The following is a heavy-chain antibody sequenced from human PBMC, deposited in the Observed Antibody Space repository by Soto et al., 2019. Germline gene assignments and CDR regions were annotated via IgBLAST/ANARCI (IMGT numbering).Heavy chain of an antibody. J-gene: IGHJ4*02. D-gene: IGHD2-2*01. CDR1: GGSISSYY. Sequence: SETLSLTCTVSGGSISSYYWSWIRQPPGKGLEWIGYIYYSGSTNYNPSLKSRVTISVDTSKNQFSLKLSSVTAADTAVYYCARGGWKSYALDYWGQGTLVTVSS. CDR2: IYYSGST. V-gene: IGHV4-59*01. CDR3: ARGGWKSYALDY.